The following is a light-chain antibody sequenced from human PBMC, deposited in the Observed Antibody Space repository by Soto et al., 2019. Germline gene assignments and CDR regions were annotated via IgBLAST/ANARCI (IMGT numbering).Light chain of an antibody. CDR2: GAS. CDR3: QQYNKWPLT. Sequence: EIVMTQSPATLSVSPGERATLSCRASQSVSRNLAWYQQKPGRTPRLLIYGASTRATDIAARISGSGSGTEFTLTISSMQPEDFAVYHCQQYNKWPLTFGGGTKVEIK. CDR1: QSVSRN. J-gene: IGKJ4*01. V-gene: IGKV3-15*01.